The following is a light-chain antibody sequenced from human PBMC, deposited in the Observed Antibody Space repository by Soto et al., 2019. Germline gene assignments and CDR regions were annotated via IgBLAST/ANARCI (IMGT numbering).Light chain of an antibody. Sequence: IQLTQSPSSLSASVGDRVAITCRASQGIRSYLAWYQQKPGEAPKLLISIASILQSGVPSRFSGSGSGTDFVLTISSLQPEDSATYYCQQLDSIPFTFGQGTRLEI. CDR1: QGIRSY. CDR3: QQLDSIPFT. CDR2: IAS. V-gene: IGKV1-9*01. J-gene: IGKJ5*01.